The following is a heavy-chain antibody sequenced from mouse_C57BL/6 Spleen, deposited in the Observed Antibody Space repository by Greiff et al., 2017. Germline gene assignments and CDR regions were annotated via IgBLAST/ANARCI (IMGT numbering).Heavy chain of an antibody. CDR2: ISYDGSN. Sequence: EVKLMESGPGLVKPSQSLSLTCSVTGYSITSGYYWNWIRQFPGNKLEWMGYISYDGSNNYNPSLKNRISITRDTSKNQFFLKLNSVTTEDTATYYCAGGEGDWYFDVWGTGTTVTVSS. V-gene: IGHV3-6*01. J-gene: IGHJ1*03. CDR1: GYSITSGYY. CDR3: AGGEGDWYFDV.